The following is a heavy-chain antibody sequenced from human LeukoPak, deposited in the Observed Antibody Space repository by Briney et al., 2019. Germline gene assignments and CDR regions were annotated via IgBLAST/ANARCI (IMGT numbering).Heavy chain of an antibody. Sequence: PGRSLRLSCAASGFTFDDYAMHWVRQAPGKGLEWVSGISWNSGSIGYADSVKGRFTISRDNAKNSLYLQMNSLRADDTAVYYCARDRVTKQAPPGYWGQGTLVTVSS. CDR1: GFTFDDYA. D-gene: IGHD2-8*01. J-gene: IGHJ4*02. CDR2: ISWNSGSI. CDR3: ARDRVTKQAPPGY. V-gene: IGHV3-9*01.